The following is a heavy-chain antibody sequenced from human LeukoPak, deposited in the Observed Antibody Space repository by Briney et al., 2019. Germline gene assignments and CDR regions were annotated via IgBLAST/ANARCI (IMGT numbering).Heavy chain of an antibody. V-gene: IGHV4-30-2*01. CDR3: ARHTMVPSHNWFDP. Sequence: ASETLSLTCAVSGGSISSGGYSWSWIRQPPGQGLEWIGYIYHSGSTYYNPSLKSRVTISVDRSKNQFSLKLSSVTAADTAVYYCARHTMVPSHNWFDPWGQGTLVTVSS. J-gene: IGHJ5*02. CDR1: GGSISSGGYS. D-gene: IGHD3-10*01. CDR2: IYHSGST.